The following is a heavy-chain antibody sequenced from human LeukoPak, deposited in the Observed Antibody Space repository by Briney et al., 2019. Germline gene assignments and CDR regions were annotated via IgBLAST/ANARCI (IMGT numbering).Heavy chain of an antibody. V-gene: IGHV1-69*05. CDR3: ASDSRRIAALYYYYYYMDV. Sequence: GSSVKVSCKASGGTFSSYAISWVRQAPGQGLGWMGGIIPIFGTASYAQKFQGRVTITTDESTSTAYMELSSLRSEDTAVYYCASDSRRIAALYYYYYYMDVWGKGTTVTVSS. D-gene: IGHD6-6*01. J-gene: IGHJ6*03. CDR1: GGTFSSYA. CDR2: IIPIFGTA.